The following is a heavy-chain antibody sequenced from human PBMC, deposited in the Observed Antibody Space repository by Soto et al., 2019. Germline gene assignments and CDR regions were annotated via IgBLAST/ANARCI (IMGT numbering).Heavy chain of an antibody. CDR2: IYYSGST. CDR3: ARVLYYYDSSGYYLDAFDI. V-gene: IGHV4-61*01. Sequence: QVQLQESGPGLVKSSETLSLTCTVSGGSVSSGSYYWSWIRQPPGKGLEWIGYIYYSGSTNYNPYLKSRVTISVDTSKNQFSLKLSSVTAADTAVYYCARVLYYYDSSGYYLDAFDIWGQGTMVTVSS. D-gene: IGHD3-22*01. J-gene: IGHJ3*02. CDR1: GGSVSSGSYY.